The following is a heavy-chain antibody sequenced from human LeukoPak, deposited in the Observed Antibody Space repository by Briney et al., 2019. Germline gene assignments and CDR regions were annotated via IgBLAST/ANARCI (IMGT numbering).Heavy chain of an antibody. CDR2: IHYSGST. D-gene: IGHD2-15*01. Sequence: SETLSLTCTVSGGSISSYYWSWVRQPPGKGLEWIGYIHYSGSTNYNPSLKSRVTISVDTSKNQFSLKLSSVTAADTAVYYCARTTEGYCRGRSCYSYYYYMDVWGKGTTVTVSS. CDR1: GGSISSYY. CDR3: ARTTEGYCRGRSCYSYYYYMDV. V-gene: IGHV4-59*01. J-gene: IGHJ6*03.